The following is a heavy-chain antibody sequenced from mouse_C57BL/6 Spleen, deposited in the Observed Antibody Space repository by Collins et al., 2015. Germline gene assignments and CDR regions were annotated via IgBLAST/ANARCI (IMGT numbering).Heavy chain of an antibody. J-gene: IGHJ1*03. CDR3: ARILYYYGSSYRYFDV. CDR1: GYTFTSYW. V-gene: IGHV1-50*01. D-gene: IGHD1-1*01. CDR2: IDPSDSYT. Sequence: QVQLQQPGAELVKPGASVKLSCKASGYTFTSYWMQWVKQRPGQGLEWIGEIDPSDSYTNCNQKFKGKATLTVDTSSSTAYMQLSSLTSEDSAVYYCARILYYYGSSYRYFDVWGTGTTVTVSS.